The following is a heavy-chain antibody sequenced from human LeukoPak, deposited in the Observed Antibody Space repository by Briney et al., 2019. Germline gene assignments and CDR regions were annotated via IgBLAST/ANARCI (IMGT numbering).Heavy chain of an antibody. CDR2: IDPSDSYT. J-gene: IGHJ5*02. D-gene: IGHD6-19*01. Sequence: GESLKISCKGSGYSFTSYWISWVRQMPGKGLEWMGRIDPSDSYTNYSPSFQGHATISADKSISTAYLQWSSLKASDTAMYYCARHSFVAGTLDWFDPWGQGTLVTVSS. V-gene: IGHV5-10-1*01. CDR1: GYSFTSYW. CDR3: ARHSFVAGTLDWFDP.